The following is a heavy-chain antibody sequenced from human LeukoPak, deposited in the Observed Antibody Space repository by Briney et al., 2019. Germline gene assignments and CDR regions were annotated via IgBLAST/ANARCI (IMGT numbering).Heavy chain of an antibody. CDR3: ARDVLPYDFWSGYIRNYYYMDV. Sequence: SETLSLTCTVSGGSISSSSYYWGWIRQPPGKGLEWIGSIYYSGSTYYNPSLKSRVTISVDTSKNQFSLKLSSVTAADTAVYYCARDVLPYDFWSGYIRNYYYMDVWGKGTTVTVSS. V-gene: IGHV4-39*02. CDR2: IYYSGST. D-gene: IGHD3-3*01. J-gene: IGHJ6*03. CDR1: GGSISSSSYY.